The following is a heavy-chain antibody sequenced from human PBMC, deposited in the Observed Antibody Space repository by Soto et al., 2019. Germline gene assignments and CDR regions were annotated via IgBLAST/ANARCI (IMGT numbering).Heavy chain of an antibody. V-gene: IGHV3-23*01. D-gene: IGHD6-19*01. CDR2: ISGSGGST. CDR1: GFTFSSYA. Sequence: GGSLRLSCAASGFTFSSYAMSWVRQAPGKGLEWVSAISGSGGSTYYADSVKGRFTISRDNSKNTLYLQMNSLRAEDTAVYYCAKSYLGSSGWSLFDYWGQGTLVTVSS. J-gene: IGHJ4*02. CDR3: AKSYLGSSGWSLFDY.